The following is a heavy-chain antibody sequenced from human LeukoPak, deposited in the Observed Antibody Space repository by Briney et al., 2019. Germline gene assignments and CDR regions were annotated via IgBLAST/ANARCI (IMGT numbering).Heavy chain of an antibody. CDR2: ISAYNGNT. D-gene: IGHD3-10*01. J-gene: IGHJ4*02. CDR1: GHTFTSYG. CDR3: ARDRGRITMVRGVMTNY. Sequence: ASVKVSCKASGHTFTSYGISWVRQAPGQGLEWMGWISAYNGNTNYAQKLQGRVTMTTDTSTSTAYMELRSLRSDDTAVYYCARDRGRITMVRGVMTNYWGQGTLVTVSS. V-gene: IGHV1-18*04.